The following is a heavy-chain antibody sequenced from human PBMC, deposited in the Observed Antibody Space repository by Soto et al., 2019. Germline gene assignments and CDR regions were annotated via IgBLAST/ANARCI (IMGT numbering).Heavy chain of an antibody. Sequence: SRRLSCAASGVTFTDYWTSWVRQAPGKGLEWVANLNQGGNEKNYLDSVKGRFTISRDNAKNSVYLQLNSLRAEDTAVYYCARDRFIGTYYIKGVTYICERWGDGDPVVVSP. CDR2: LNQGGNEK. CDR1: GVTFTDYW. D-gene: IGHD1-26*01. J-gene: IGHJ4*01. V-gene: IGHV3-7*03. CDR3: ARDRFIGTYYIKGVTYICER.